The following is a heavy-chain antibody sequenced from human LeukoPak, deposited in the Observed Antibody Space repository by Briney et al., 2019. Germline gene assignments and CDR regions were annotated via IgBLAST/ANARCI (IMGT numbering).Heavy chain of an antibody. D-gene: IGHD2-2*01. CDR2: IIPIFGTA. CDR1: GGTFSSYA. J-gene: IGHJ4*02. V-gene: IGHV1-69*13. Sequence: ASVKVSCKASGGTFSSYAINWVRQAPGQGLQWMGGIIPIFGTANYAQKFQDRVTVTADESTSTAYMELSSLRSEDTAIYYCASRLYCSNTRCRNFPFAYWGQGTLVTVSS. CDR3: ASRLYCSNTRCRNFPFAY.